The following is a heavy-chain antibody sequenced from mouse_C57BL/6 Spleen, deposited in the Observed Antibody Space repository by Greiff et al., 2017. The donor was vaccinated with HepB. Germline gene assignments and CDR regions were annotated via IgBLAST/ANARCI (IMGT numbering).Heavy chain of an antibody. D-gene: IGHD2-4*01. V-gene: IGHV2-9-1*01. J-gene: IGHJ4*01. CDR1: GFSLTSYA. Sequence: VNVVESGPGLVAPSQSLSITCTVSGFSLTSYAISWVRQPPGKGLEWLGVIWTGGGTNYNSALKSRLSISKDNSKSQVFLKMNSLQTDDTARYYCARIWSDYDYDEGYAMDYRGQGTSVTVSS. CDR3: ARIWSDYDYDEGYAMDY. CDR2: IWTGGGT.